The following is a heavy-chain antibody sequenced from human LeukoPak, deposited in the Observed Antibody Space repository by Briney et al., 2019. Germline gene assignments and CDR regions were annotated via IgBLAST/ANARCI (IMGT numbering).Heavy chain of an antibody. Sequence: PGGSLRLSCAASGFTFSSYSMNWVRQAPGKGLEWVSSISSSSSYIYYADSVKGRFTISRDNAKNSLYLQMNSLRAEDTAVYYCARSPYSSGWHFDYWGQGTLVTVSS. CDR3: ARSPYSSGWHFDY. J-gene: IGHJ4*02. D-gene: IGHD6-19*01. V-gene: IGHV3-21*01. CDR1: GFTFSSYS. CDR2: ISSSSSYI.